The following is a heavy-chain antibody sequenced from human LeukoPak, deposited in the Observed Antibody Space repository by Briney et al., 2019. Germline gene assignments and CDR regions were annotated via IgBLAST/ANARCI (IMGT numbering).Heavy chain of an antibody. D-gene: IGHD2-2*01. CDR2: ISGSGGST. Sequence: GGSLRLSCAASGFTFSSYAMSWVRQAPGKGLEWVSAISGSGGSTYYADSVKGRFTISRDNSKNTLYLQMNSLRAEDTAVYYCAKDSPHPLGYCSSTSCSRPYFDYWGQGTLVTVSS. V-gene: IGHV3-23*01. J-gene: IGHJ4*02. CDR3: AKDSPHPLGYCSSTSCSRPYFDY. CDR1: GFTFSSYA.